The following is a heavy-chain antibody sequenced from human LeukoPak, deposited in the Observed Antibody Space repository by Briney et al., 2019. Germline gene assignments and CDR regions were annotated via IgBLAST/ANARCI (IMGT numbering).Heavy chain of an antibody. D-gene: IGHD3-16*02. CDR1: GGSISSSSYY. J-gene: IGHJ3*02. CDR2: IYYSGST. Sequence: SETLSLTCTVSGGSISSSSYYWGWIRQPPGKGLEWIGSIYYSGSTYYNPSLKSRVTISVDTSKNQFSLKLSSVTAADTAVYYCARDFPPFVLPPPPLLDAFDIWGQGTMVTVSS. V-gene: IGHV4-39*07. CDR3: ARDFPPFVLPPPPLLDAFDI.